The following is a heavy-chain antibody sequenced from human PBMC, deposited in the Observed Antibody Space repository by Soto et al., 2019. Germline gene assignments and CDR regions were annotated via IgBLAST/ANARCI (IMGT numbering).Heavy chain of an antibody. CDR3: ASLSSGSYNVDY. V-gene: IGHV4-39*07. CDR2: ISHSGTT. J-gene: IGHJ4*02. D-gene: IGHD1-26*01. Sequence: SETLSLTCTVSGGSISSSSDSWGWFRQPPGKGLEWVGTISHSGTTYYSPSLKSRVTMTRDTSTSTVYMELSSLRSEDTAVYYCASLSSGSYNVDYWGQGTLVTVSS. CDR1: GGSISSSSDS.